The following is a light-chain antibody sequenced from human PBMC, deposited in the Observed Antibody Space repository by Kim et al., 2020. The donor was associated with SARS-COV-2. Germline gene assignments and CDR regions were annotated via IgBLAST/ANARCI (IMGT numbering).Light chain of an antibody. CDR2: DAS. CDR3: QHRANWPLT. V-gene: IGKV3-11*01. J-gene: IGKJ4*01. CDR1: QRISRY. Sequence: LSPGTRATFSCRASQRISRYLAWYQQKPGQAPRLLIYDASNRATGIPARFSGSGSGTDFTLTISSLAPEDFAVYYCQHRANWPLTFGGGTKVDIK.